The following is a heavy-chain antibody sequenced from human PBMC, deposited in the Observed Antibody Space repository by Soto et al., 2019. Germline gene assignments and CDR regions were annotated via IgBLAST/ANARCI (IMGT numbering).Heavy chain of an antibody. V-gene: IGHV4-30-2*01. D-gene: IGHD6-19*01. CDR2: IYHSGVT. J-gene: IGHJ5*02. CDR1: GDSSSTSTYS. Sequence: SETLSLTCSFSGDSSSTSTYSWSWTRQPPGKALEWVGFIYHSGVTSYNPCLKSRVSISLDMSNSQCTLNLRSVTAADTAVYYCAGMPYTSGLRFDPWGPGTLVTVSS. CDR3: AGMPYTSGLRFDP.